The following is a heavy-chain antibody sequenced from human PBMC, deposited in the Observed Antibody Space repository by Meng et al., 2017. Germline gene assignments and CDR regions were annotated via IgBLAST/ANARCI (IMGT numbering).Heavy chain of an antibody. Sequence: GGSLRLSCAASGFTFSSYAMSWVRQAPGKGLEWVSAISGSGGSTYYADSVKGRFTISRDNSKNTLYLQMNSLRAEDTVVYYCAKQEQQLVLWYYGMDVWGQGTTVTVSS. J-gene: IGHJ6*02. CDR1: GFTFSSYA. CDR3: AKQEQQLVLWYYGMDV. CDR2: ISGSGGST. D-gene: IGHD6-13*01. V-gene: IGHV3-23*01.